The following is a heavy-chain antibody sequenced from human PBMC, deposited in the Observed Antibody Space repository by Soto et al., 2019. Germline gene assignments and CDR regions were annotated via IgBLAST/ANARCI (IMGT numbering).Heavy chain of an antibody. CDR3: AKGGGYTYGLFDN. Sequence: GSLRLSCAASGFPFDDYAMHWVRQGPGKGLEWVSFISWDGDITHYADSVKGRFTISRDNSKNSLYLQMNSLRPEDTALYYCAKGGGYTYGLFDNWGQGTLVTVSS. CDR2: ISWDGDIT. CDR1: GFPFDDYA. D-gene: IGHD5-18*01. V-gene: IGHV3-43D*04. J-gene: IGHJ4*02.